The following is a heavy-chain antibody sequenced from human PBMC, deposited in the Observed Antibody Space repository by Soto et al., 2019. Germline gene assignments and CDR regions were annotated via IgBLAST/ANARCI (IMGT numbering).Heavy chain of an antibody. Sequence: EVQLLESGGGLVQPGGSLRLSCAASGFTFSSDAMNWVRQAPGKGLEWVSDISGSGGITYYADSVKGRFTISRDNSKNTLYLQMNSLRAEDTAVSYCANAAMVRGGGWFDPWGQGTLVTVSS. D-gene: IGHD3-10*01. CDR2: ISGSGGIT. J-gene: IGHJ5*02. CDR3: ANAAMVRGGGWFDP. CDR1: GFTFSSDA. V-gene: IGHV3-23*01.